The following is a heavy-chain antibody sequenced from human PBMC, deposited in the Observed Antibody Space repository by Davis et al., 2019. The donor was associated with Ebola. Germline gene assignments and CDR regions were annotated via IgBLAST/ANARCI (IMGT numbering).Heavy chain of an antibody. D-gene: IGHD2-2*01. CDR1: GGSISSYY. Sequence: SETLSLTCTVSGGSISSYYWSWIRQPPGKGLEWIGYIYYSGSTNYNPSLKSRVTITVHTSKNQFSLKLSSVTAADTAVYYCARAIVVAPFDPWGQGTLVTVSS. V-gene: IGHV4-59*01. CDR2: IYYSGST. CDR3: ARAIVVAPFDP. J-gene: IGHJ5*02.